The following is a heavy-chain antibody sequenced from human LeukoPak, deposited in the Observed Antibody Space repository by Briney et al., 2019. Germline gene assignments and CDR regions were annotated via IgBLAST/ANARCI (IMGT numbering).Heavy chain of an antibody. V-gene: IGHV3-21*01. J-gene: IGHJ5*02. CDR1: GFTFSSYS. Sequence: GGSLRLSCAASGFTFSSYSMNWVRQAPGKGLEWVASISSSSSYTYYADSVKGRFTISRDNAENSLYLQMNRLRDEDTAVYYCARKGYGSGSYLWFDPWGQGTLVTVSS. D-gene: IGHD3-10*01. CDR2: ISSSSSYT. CDR3: ARKGYGSGSYLWFDP.